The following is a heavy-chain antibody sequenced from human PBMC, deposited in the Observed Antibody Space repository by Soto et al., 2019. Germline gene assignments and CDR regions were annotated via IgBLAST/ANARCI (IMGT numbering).Heavy chain of an antibody. J-gene: IGHJ4*02. CDR2: IYYSGST. Sequence: PSETLSLTCTVSGGSISSSSYYWGWIRQPPGKGLEWIGSIYYSGSTYYNPSLKSRVTISVDTSKNQFSLKLSSVTAADTAVYYCARHDYYDSSADPDYWGQGTLVTV. V-gene: IGHV4-39*01. CDR3: ARHDYYDSSADPDY. CDR1: GGSISSSSYY. D-gene: IGHD3-22*01.